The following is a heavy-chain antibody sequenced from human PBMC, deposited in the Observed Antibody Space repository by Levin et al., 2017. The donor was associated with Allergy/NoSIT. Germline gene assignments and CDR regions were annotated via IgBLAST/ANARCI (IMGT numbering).Heavy chain of an antibody. CDR1: GGSINNYF. Sequence: PSETLSLTCTVSGGSINNYFWSWIRQPAGKGLQWIGRIDPRGSTNYNPSLKSRVTMSVDTSGNQFSLKLSSVTAADTAVYYCVRDGAKGRAGDAFDIWSQGTMVTVSA. J-gene: IGHJ3*02. V-gene: IGHV4-4*07. CDR2: IDPRGST. CDR3: VRDGAKGRAGDAFDI. D-gene: IGHD3-10*01.